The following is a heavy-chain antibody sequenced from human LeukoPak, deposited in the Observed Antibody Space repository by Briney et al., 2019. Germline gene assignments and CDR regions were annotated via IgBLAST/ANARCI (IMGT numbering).Heavy chain of an antibody. J-gene: IGHJ5*02. V-gene: IGHV3-30*03. CDR3: ATGGTTGTTGGWFDP. CDR2: ISYDGSNK. Sequence: PGRSLRLSCAASGFTFSSYGMHWVRQAPGKGLEWVAVISYDGSNKYYADSVRGRFTISRDNSKNTLYLQMSSLRAEDTAIYYCATGGTTGTTGGWFDPWGQGTLVTVSS. CDR1: GFTFSSYG. D-gene: IGHD1-1*01.